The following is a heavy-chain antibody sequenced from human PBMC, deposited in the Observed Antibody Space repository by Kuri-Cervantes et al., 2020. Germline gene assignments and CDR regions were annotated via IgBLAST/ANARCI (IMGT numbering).Heavy chain of an antibody. CDR2: INHSGST. J-gene: IGHJ4*02. Sequence: SETLSLTCAVYGGSFSGYYWSWIRQPPGKGLEWIGEINHSGSTNYNPSLKSRVTISVDTSKNQFSLKLSSVTAADTAVYYCARRGPGDFRYYFDYWGQGTLVTVSS. CDR3: ARRGPGDFRYYFDY. D-gene: IGHD4-17*01. CDR1: GGSFSGYY. V-gene: IGHV4-34*01.